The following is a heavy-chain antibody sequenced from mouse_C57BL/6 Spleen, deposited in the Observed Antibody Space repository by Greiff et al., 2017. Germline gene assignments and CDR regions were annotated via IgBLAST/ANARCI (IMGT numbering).Heavy chain of an antibody. CDR3: TTDSNPSQGD. V-gene: IGHV14-4*01. J-gene: IGHJ4*01. Sequence: VQLKESGAELVRPGASVKLSCTASGFNIKDDYMHWVKQRPEQGLEWIGWIDPENGDTEYASKFQGKAPITADTSSNTAYLQLSSLTSEDTAVYYCTTDSNPSQGDWGQGTSVTVSS. D-gene: IGHD2-5*01. CDR1: GFNIKDDY. CDR2: IDPENGDT.